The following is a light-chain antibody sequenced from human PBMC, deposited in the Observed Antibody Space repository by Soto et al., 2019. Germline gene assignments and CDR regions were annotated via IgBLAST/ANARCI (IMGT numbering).Light chain of an antibody. J-gene: IGKJ4*01. Sequence: DIQLTQSPSFLSASVGDRVTITCRASQAIISYLAWYQLKPGKAPKLLIYAASTLQSGVPSRFSGSGSGTEFTLTISSLQPEDFATYYCQQLISYPLTFGGGTKVEIK. CDR2: AAS. CDR3: QQLISYPLT. CDR1: QAIISY. V-gene: IGKV1-9*01.